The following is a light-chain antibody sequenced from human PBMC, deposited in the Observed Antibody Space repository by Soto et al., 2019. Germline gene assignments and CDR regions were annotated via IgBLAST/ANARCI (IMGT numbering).Light chain of an antibody. CDR3: QSFDSSLSGFYV. CDR1: SSNIGAGYD. CDR2: DNN. V-gene: IGLV1-40*01. J-gene: IGLJ1*01. Sequence: QTLVTQPPSVSGAPGQRVTISCSGSSSNIGAGYDVHWYQQLPGSAPKLLIYDNNNRPSGVPARFSGSKSVTSASLAITGLQAEDEAEYYCQSFDSSLSGFYVFGTGTKLTVL.